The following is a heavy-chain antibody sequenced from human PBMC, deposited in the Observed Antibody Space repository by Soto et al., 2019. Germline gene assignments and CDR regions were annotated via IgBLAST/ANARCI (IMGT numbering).Heavy chain of an antibody. V-gene: IGHV1-3*01. J-gene: IGHJ4*02. CDR2: INAGNGNT. D-gene: IGHD6-6*01. CDR3: ARALSDKIXSPYRRQRDSSSSPPDY. CDR1: GYTFTSYA. Sequence: GASVQVSCKASGYTFTSYAMHWVRQAPGQRLEWMGWINAGNGNTKYSQKFQGRVTITRDTSASTAYMELSSLRSEDTAVYYCARALSDKIXSPYRRQRDSSSSPPDYWGPGTLVTVSS.